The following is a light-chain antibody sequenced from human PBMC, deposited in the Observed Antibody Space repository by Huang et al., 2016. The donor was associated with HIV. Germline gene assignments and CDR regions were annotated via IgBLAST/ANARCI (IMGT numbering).Light chain of an antibody. V-gene: IGKV1-9*01. CDR2: GAS. Sequence: IPLTQSPSSLSASVGDRVTITCRASEGIGNYLAWYQQKPGKAPKLLVYGASTLQNGVPSRFSGTGSGTHVTLTISSLQPEDFATYYCQQLSTYPRTFGQGTKMEIK. CDR3: QQLSTYPRT. J-gene: IGKJ1*01. CDR1: EGIGNY.